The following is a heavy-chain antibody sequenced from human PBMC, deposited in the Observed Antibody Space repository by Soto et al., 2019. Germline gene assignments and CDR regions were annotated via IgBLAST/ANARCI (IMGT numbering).Heavy chain of an antibody. CDR3: ARQRRSSSNWFDP. CDR2: IYYSGST. Sequence: ETLSLTCTVSGGSISSSSYYWGWIRQPPGKGLEWIGSIYYSGSTYYNPSLKSRVTISVDTSKNQFSLKLSSVTAADTAVYYCARQRRSSSNWFDPWGQGTLVTVSS. D-gene: IGHD6-6*01. V-gene: IGHV4-39*01. CDR1: GGSISSSSYY. J-gene: IGHJ5*02.